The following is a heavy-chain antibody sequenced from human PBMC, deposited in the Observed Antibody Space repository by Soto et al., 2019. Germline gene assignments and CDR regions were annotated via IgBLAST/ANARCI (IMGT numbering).Heavy chain of an antibody. V-gene: IGHV1-46*01. CDR3: ARDSQGFGGLNFDY. CDR1: RYTFSDYY. D-gene: IGHD3-10*01. Sequence: ASVKVSCKTSRYTFSDYYMHWLRQAPGQGLEWLGYINPSGGSTSYAQKFQGRVTMTRDTSTSTVYMELSSLRSEDTAVYYCARDSQGFGGLNFDYWGQGTLVTV. J-gene: IGHJ4*02. CDR2: INPSGGST.